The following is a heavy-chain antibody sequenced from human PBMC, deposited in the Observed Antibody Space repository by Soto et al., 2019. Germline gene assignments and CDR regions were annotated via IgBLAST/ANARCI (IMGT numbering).Heavy chain of an antibody. CDR2: IYYSGST. Sequence: QLQLQESGPGLVKPSETLSLTCTVSGGSISSSSYYWGWIRQPPGKGLEWIGSIYYSGSTYYNPSLKSRVTISVAHFKNQFSLKLSPVPAAHTAVYCCAAPITMVRGVAYYFDYWGQGTLVTVS. V-gene: IGHV4-39*01. CDR3: AAPITMVRGVAYYFDY. D-gene: IGHD3-10*01. J-gene: IGHJ4*02. CDR1: GGSISSSSYY.